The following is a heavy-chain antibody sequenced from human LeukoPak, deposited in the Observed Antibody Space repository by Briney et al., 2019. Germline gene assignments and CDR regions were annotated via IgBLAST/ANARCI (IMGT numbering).Heavy chain of an antibody. CDR3: ARDLGGCGDRFCSYYFDH. D-gene: IGHD2-21*02. J-gene: IGHJ4*02. CDR2: IWYDGSHK. CDR1: GFTFSSYG. Sequence: GGSLRLSCGASGFTFSSYGMNWLRQAPDKGLEWVAVIWYDGSHKYYADSAKGRFTISRDNSKNTVSLQMDSLRVEDTALYYCARDLGGCGDRFCSYYFDHWGQGIQVTVSS. V-gene: IGHV3-33*01.